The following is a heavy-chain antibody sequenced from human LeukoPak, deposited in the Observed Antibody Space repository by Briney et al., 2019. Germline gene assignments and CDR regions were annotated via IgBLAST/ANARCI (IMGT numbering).Heavy chain of an antibody. CDR1: GFTFSSYG. D-gene: IGHD4-17*01. Sequence: PPGRSLRLSCAASGFTFSSYGVHWVRQAPGKGLEWVAVISYDGSNKYYADSVKGRFTISRDNSKNTLYLQMNSLRAEDTAVYYCAKSYGDYALDYWGQGTLVTVSS. J-gene: IGHJ4*02. CDR2: ISYDGSNK. V-gene: IGHV3-30*18. CDR3: AKSYGDYALDY.